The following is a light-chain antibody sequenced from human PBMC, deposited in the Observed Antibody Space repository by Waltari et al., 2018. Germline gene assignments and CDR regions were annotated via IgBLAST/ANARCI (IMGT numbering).Light chain of an antibody. J-gene: IGKJ2*01. CDR3: QHYNTYPYT. Sequence: DIQMTQSPSTLSASVGDRVTITCRASQSISNWLARYQQKPGKAPKVLIYEASSLESGVPARCSGSGSGTEFTLTISSLQPDDFATYYCQHYNTYPYTFGQGTKLEIK. V-gene: IGKV1-5*03. CDR1: QSISNW. CDR2: EAS.